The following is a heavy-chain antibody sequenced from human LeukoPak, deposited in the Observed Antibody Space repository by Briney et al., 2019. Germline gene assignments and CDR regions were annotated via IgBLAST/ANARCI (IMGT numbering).Heavy chain of an antibody. J-gene: IGHJ6*03. V-gene: IGHV4-39*07. CDR1: GGSISSSSYY. CDR2: IYYSGST. CDR3: ARGIQLWPRRMSYYMDV. D-gene: IGHD5-18*01. Sequence: SETLSLTCTVSGGSISSSSYYWGWIRQPPGKGLEWIGSIYYSGSTYYNPSLKSRVTISVDTSKNQFSLKLSSVTAADTAVYYCARGIQLWPRRMSYYMDVWGKGTTVTVSS.